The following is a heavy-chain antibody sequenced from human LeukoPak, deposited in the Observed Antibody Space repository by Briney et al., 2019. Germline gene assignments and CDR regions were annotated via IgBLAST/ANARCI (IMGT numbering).Heavy chain of an antibody. J-gene: IGHJ1*01. V-gene: IGHV3-74*01. CDR2: ISFDGSVT. D-gene: IGHD3-10*01. CDR1: GFTFSSHW. Sequence: GGSLRLPCEASGFTFSSHWMHWVRQAPGKGLFWVSYISFDGSVTSYADSVKGRFTVSRDNSKNMLFLQMDSLRADDTAIYYCTRDGQFYDSGNFHSDLDSWGQGTLVTVS. CDR3: TRDGQFYDSGNFHSDLDS.